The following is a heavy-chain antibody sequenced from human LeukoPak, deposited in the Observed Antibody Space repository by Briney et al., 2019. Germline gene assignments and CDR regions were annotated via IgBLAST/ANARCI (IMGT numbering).Heavy chain of an antibody. CDR3: ASAGPGYSSSWYVDY. J-gene: IGHJ4*02. Sequence: SETLSLTCAVYGGSFSGYYWSWIRQPPGKGLEWFGEINHSGSTNYNPSLKSRVTISVDTSKNQFSLKLSSVTAADTAVYYCASAGPGYSSSWYVDYWGQGTLVTVSS. D-gene: IGHD6-13*01. CDR2: INHSGST. V-gene: IGHV4-34*01. CDR1: GGSFSGYY.